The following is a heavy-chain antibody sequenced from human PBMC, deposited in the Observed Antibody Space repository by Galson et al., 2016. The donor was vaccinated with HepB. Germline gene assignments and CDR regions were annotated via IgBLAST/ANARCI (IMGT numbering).Heavy chain of an antibody. CDR3: VKDGYSGSYDY. CDR2: VSGSGDNT. V-gene: IGHV3-23*01. J-gene: IGHJ4*02. D-gene: IGHD1-26*01. Sequence: SLRLSCAASGFTFSSYGMSWVRQAPGKGLEWVSAVSGSGDNTYYADSVKGRFTISRDNSKNTVYLQLSSLRVDDTAVYYCVKDGYSGSYDYWGQGTLVTVSS. CDR1: GFTFSSYG.